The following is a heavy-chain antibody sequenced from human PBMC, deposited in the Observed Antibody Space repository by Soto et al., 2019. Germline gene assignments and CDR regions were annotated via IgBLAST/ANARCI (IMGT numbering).Heavy chain of an antibody. CDR1: GGSVSVYY. J-gene: IGHJ4*02. Sequence: SETLSLTCTISGGSVSVYYWSWIRQSTGQGLEWIGYIYASGSPYYNPSLRSRVTISADTSKNQISLKLTSPTAADTAVYYCARGAGSSPTQYWGRGTLVTVSS. CDR2: IYASGSP. D-gene: IGHD3-10*01. CDR3: ARGAGSSPTQY. V-gene: IGHV4-59*02.